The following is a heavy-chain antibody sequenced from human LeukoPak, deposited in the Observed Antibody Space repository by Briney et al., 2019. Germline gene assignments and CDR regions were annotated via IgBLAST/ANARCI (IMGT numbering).Heavy chain of an antibody. CDR3: AKESVTTYLPDFDY. Sequence: PGGSLRLSCAASGFTFDDYAMHWVRQAPGKGLEWVSAISGSGGSTYYADSVKGRFTISRDNSKNTLYLQMNSLRAEDTAVYYCAKESVTTYLPDFDYWGQGTLVTVSS. D-gene: IGHD4-17*01. V-gene: IGHV3-23*01. CDR1: GFTFDDYA. CDR2: ISGSGGST. J-gene: IGHJ4*02.